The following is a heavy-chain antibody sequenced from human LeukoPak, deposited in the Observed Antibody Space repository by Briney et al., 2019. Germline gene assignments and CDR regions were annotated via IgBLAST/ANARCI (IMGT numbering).Heavy chain of an antibody. D-gene: IGHD3-22*01. J-gene: IGHJ4*02. CDR2: IYYSGST. CDR1: GGSISSSSFY. Sequence: SETLSLTCTVSGGSISSSSFYWGWIRQPPGKGLEWIGSIYYSGSTNYNPSLKSRVTISVDTSKNQFSLKLSSVTAADTAVYYCASSPRYYYDSSGRNVDYWGQGTLVTVSS. V-gene: IGHV4-39*07. CDR3: ASSPRYYYDSSGRNVDY.